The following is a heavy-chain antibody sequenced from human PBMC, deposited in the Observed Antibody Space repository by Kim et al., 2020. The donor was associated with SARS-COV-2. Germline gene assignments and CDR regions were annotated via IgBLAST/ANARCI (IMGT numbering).Heavy chain of an antibody. CDR2: YNPDSGGT. J-gene: IGHJ5*02. D-gene: IGHD5-12*01. CDR1: EYTVTGYF. Sequence: ASVKVSCKASEYTVTGYFIHWVRQAPGQGLEWIGWYNPDSGGTTYAQKFQGRVSVTSDTSISTVYMELSRLTSDDTAVYYCARGNTRWIKNCFDPWGQGTLVTVSS. CDR3: ARGNTRWIKNCFDP. V-gene: IGHV1-2*02.